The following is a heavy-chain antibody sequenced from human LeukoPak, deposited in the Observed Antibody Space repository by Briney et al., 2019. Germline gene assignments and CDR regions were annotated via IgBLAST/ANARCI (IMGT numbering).Heavy chain of an antibody. CDR3: ARYIVGAWGRFDY. CDR2: TYYTGST. V-gene: IGHV4-59*12. D-gene: IGHD1-26*01. CDR1: GGSISGYY. J-gene: IGHJ4*02. Sequence: SETLSLTCTVSGGSISGYYWNWIRQPPGKGLEWIGYTYYTGSTNYNPSLRGRVTISIDTSKSQFSLKLSSVTAADTAVYYCARYIVGAWGRFDYWGQGTLVTVSS.